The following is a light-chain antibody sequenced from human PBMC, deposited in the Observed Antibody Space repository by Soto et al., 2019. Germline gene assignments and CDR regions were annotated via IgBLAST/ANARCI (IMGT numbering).Light chain of an antibody. CDR1: QSVSSN. V-gene: IGKV3-15*01. CDR2: GAS. CDR3: QQYNNWLTWT. Sequence: EIVMTQSPATLSVSPGERATLSCRASQSVSSNLAWYQQKPGQAPRLLIYGASTRATGIPARFSGSGSGTDFTLTFSSLQSEDFAVFYCQQYNNWLTWTFGKGTKVDIK. J-gene: IGKJ1*01.